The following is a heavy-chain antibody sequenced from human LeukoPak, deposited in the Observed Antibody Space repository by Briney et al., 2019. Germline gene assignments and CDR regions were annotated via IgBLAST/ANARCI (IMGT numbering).Heavy chain of an antibody. J-gene: IGHJ3*02. CDR2: IYHSGST. Sequence: PSETLSLTCTVSGGSISSGGYYWSWIRQPPGKGLEWIGYIYHSGSTYYNPSLKSRVTISVDRSKNQFSLKLSSVTAADTAVYYCARGDRNLAFDIWGQGTMVTVSS. CDR3: ARGDRNLAFDI. V-gene: IGHV4-30-2*01. CDR1: GGSISSGGYY. D-gene: IGHD1-1*01.